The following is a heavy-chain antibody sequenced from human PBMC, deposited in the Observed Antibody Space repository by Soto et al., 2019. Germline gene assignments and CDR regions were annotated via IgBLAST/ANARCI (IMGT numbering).Heavy chain of an antibody. CDR2: IYHSGST. CDR3: ARVPDR. CDR1: GGSISSGGYS. D-gene: IGHD2-2*01. V-gene: IGHV4-30-2*01. Sequence: SETLSLTCAVSGGSISSGGYSWSWIRQPPGKGLEWIGYIYHSGSTYYNPSLKSRVTISVDRSRNQFSLKLSSVTAADTAVYYCARVPDRWGQGTLVTAPQ. J-gene: IGHJ5*02.